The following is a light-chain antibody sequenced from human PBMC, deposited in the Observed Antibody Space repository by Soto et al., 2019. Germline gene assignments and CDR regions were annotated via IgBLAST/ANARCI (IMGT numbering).Light chain of an antibody. J-gene: IGKJ1*01. CDR3: QQSFSPLWT. Sequence: DIQMTQSPSSLSASVGDRVTITCRASQSISNYLNWYQQKPGKAPKLLIYAASSMQSGVPSRFSGSGSETDFTLTISSLQPDDSATYYWQQSFSPLWTFGQGTKLEL. CDR2: AAS. V-gene: IGKV1-39*01. CDR1: QSISNY.